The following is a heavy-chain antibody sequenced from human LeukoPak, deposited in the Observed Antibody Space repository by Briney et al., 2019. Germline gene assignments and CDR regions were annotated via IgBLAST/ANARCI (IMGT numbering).Heavy chain of an antibody. CDR3: TTDRAGYSGYDDSPGPLDYYYGMDV. D-gene: IGHD5-12*01. CDR1: GFTFSSYS. Sequence: PWGSLRLSCAASGFTFSSYSMNWVRQAPGKGLEWVSSISSSSSYIYYADSVKGRFTISRDNAKNSLYLQMNSLKTEDTAVYYCTTDRAGYSGYDDSPGPLDYYYGMDVWGQGTTVTVSS. J-gene: IGHJ6*02. V-gene: IGHV3-21*03. CDR2: ISSSSSYI.